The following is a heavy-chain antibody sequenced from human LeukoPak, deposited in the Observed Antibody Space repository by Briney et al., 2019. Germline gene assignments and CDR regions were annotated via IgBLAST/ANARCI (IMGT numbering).Heavy chain of an antibody. CDR2: IIPILGIA. J-gene: IGHJ4*02. V-gene: IGHV1-69*04. CDR1: GGTFSSYA. Sequence: SVKVSCKASGGTFSSYAISWVRQAPGQGLEWMGRIIPILGIANYAQKFQGRVTITADKSTSTVYMELSSLRSEDTAVYFCARVDGSPDYWGQGTLVTVSS. CDR3: ARVDGSPDY. D-gene: IGHD2-15*01.